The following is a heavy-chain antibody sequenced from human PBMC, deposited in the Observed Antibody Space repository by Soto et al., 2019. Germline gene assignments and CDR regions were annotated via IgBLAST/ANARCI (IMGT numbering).Heavy chain of an antibody. V-gene: IGHV3-23*01. CDR1: GFTFNNYA. D-gene: IGHD6-13*01. J-gene: IGHJ4*02. CDR3: ARNVRGVAALHIGATFDN. Sequence: EVQLLESGGGLVQPGGSLRLSCAASGFTFNNYAMIWVRQAPGKGLEWVSAISGNSGNTFYADSVKGRFTMSRDNSKDTLYLQMNSLRAEDTAFYYCARNVRGVAALHIGATFDNWGPGTLVSVSS. CDR2: ISGNSGNT.